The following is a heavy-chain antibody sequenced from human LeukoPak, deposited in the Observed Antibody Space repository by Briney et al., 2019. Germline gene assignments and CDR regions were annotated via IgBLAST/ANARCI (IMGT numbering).Heavy chain of an antibody. V-gene: IGHV3-23*01. CDR2: ISGSGDDT. Sequence: PGGSLRLSCAASGFTFSNYAMTWVRQAPGKGLECVSAISGSGDDTYYADSVKGRFTISRDNSKITVYLQMNSLRAEDTAVYYCAKPHYSGSGSYSREDFWGQGTLVTVSS. D-gene: IGHD3-10*01. CDR3: AKPHYSGSGSYSREDF. CDR1: GFTFSNYA. J-gene: IGHJ4*02.